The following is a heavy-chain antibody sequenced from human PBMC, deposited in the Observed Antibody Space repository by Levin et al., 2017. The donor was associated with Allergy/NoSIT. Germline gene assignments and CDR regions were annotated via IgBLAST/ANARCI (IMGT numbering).Heavy chain of an antibody. CDR3: VKDEGATRSYYFNY. Sequence: GGSLRLSCAASGFTFSSYGFHWVRQAPGKGLEWVSVISYDGSIIYYADSVKGRFTISRDKSKSTLYLQMNSLRAEDTAVYYCVKDEGATRSYYFNYWGQGTLVTVSS. D-gene: IGHD1-26*01. J-gene: IGHJ4*02. CDR1: GFTFSSYG. CDR2: ISYDGSII. V-gene: IGHV3-30*18.